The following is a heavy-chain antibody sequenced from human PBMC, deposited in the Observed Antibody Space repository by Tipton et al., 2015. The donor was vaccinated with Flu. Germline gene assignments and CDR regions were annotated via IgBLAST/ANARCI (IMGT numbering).Heavy chain of an antibody. D-gene: IGHD6-19*01. V-gene: IGHV3-30*02. CDR1: GFTFSGYG. Sequence: SLRLSCAASGFTFSGYGMHWVRQAPGTGLEWVAFIRHDGSDKYYGDSVKGRFTISRDDSKNALYLVIKSLRPEDTAVYYCAKDGWDTSGWYPFDYWGQGTVGTVSS. CDR2: IRHDGSDK. J-gene: IGHJ4*02. CDR3: AKDGWDTSGWYPFDY.